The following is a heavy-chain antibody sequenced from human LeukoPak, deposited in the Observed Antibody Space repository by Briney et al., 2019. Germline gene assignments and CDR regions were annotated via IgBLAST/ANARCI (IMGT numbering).Heavy chain of an antibody. J-gene: IGHJ4*02. V-gene: IGHV3-23*01. CDR3: AKREARSFEY. Sequence: GGSLRLSCVASGFTFSSSVMRWVRQAPGKGLEWVSTFSGSTGNTYYADSVKGRFTISRDNSKNTLYLQMNSLRAEDTAVYYCAKREARSFEYWGQGTLVTVSS. CDR1: GFTFSSSV. D-gene: IGHD5-24*01. CDR2: FSGSTGNT.